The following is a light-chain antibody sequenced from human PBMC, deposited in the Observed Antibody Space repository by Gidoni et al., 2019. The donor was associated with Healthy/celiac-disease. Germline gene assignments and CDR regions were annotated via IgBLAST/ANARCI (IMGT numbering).Light chain of an antibody. CDR1: SSDVGCYNY. V-gene: IGLV2-14*01. Sequence: QSALTQPASVSGSPGQSITISCTGTSSDVGCYNYVSWYQQHPGKAPKLMIYEVSNRPSGVSNRLSGSKSGNTASLTISGLKDEDEADYYCSSYTSSSTPYVFGTVTKVTVL. CDR3: SSYTSSSTPYV. J-gene: IGLJ1*01. CDR2: EVS.